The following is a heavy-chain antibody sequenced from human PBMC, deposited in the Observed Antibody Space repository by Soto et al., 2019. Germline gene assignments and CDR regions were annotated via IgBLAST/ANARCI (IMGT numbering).Heavy chain of an antibody. CDR1: GGSFSGYY. J-gene: IGHJ6*03. V-gene: IGHV4-34*01. D-gene: IGHD6-6*01. CDR3: ARGVRKSSSYIEVGYYYYYMDV. Sequence: QVQLQQWGAGLLKPSETLSLTCAVYGGSFSGYYWSWIRQPPGKGLEWIGEINHSGSTNYNPSLKSRVTISVDTSKNQFSLKLSSVTAADTAVYYCARGVRKSSSYIEVGYYYYYMDVWGKGTTVTVSS. CDR2: INHSGST.